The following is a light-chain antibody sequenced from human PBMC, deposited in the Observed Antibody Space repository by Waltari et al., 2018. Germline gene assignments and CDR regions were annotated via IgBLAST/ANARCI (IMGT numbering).Light chain of an antibody. CDR3: QQYGSSPWT. J-gene: IGKJ1*01. Sequence: EIVLTQSPGTLSLSPGERAALSCRASQSVSSGYLAWYQQKPGQAPRLLIFGASKRATGIPDRFSGSGSGTDFSVTISRLEPEDFAVYYCQQYGSSPWTFGQGTKVEIK. V-gene: IGKV3-20*01. CDR2: GAS. CDR1: QSVSSGY.